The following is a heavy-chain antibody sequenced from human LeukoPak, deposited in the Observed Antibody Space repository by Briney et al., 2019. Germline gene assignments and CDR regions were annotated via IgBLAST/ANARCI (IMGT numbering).Heavy chain of an antibody. V-gene: IGHV3-64*04. D-gene: IGHD3-22*01. CDR1: GITFSNYA. Sequence: QAGGSLRLSCSASGITFSNYAIHWVRQAPGKGLEYLSAISKSGGSTYYADSVKGRFTISRDNSKNTLYLQMNSLRAEDTAVYYCAKHRFESGGYHSTDWGQGTLVTVSS. CDR3: AKHRFESGGYHSTD. J-gene: IGHJ4*02. CDR2: ISKSGGST.